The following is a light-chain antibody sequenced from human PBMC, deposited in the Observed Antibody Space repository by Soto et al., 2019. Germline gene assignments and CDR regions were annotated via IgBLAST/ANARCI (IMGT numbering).Light chain of an antibody. CDR2: GAS. J-gene: IGKJ1*01. Sequence: EIALTQSAGTLSLSRGERATLSCRASQSVSSSDLAWYQQKPGQAPRLLIYGASSRATGIPDRFSGSGSGTDFTLTISRLEPEDVAVYYCQQYGSALWTLSQGNKVELK. CDR3: QQYGSALWT. V-gene: IGKV3-20*01. CDR1: QSVSSSD.